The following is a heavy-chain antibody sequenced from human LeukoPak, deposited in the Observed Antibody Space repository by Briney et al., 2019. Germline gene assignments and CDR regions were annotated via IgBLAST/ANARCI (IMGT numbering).Heavy chain of an antibody. CDR3: ARDRSTRGNWLDT. Sequence: ASVKVSCKTSGYTFTGHYVHWVRQAPGQGLEWMGWIATDSGGTNYAQQFQDRVTMTRDTSLSIAYMEVSRLRSDDTAVYYCARDRSTRGNWLDTWGQGTLVTVSS. CDR2: IATDSGGT. D-gene: IGHD2-2*01. V-gene: IGHV1-2*02. CDR1: GYTFTGHY. J-gene: IGHJ5*02.